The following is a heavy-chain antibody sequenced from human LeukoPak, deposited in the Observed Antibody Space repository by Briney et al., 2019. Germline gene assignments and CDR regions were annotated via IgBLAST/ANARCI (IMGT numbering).Heavy chain of an antibody. V-gene: IGHV3-30*02. CDR3: AKDLRKGRGVIITYYYYYGMDV. J-gene: IGHJ6*02. D-gene: IGHD3-10*01. CDR2: IRYDGSKK. Sequence: PGGSLRLSCAASGFTLSSYGMHWVRQAPGKGLEWVAFIRYDGSKKYYADSVKGRFTISRDNSKNTLYLQMNSLRAEDTAVYYCAKDLRKGRGVIITYYYYYGMDVWGQGTTVTVSS. CDR1: GFTLSSYG.